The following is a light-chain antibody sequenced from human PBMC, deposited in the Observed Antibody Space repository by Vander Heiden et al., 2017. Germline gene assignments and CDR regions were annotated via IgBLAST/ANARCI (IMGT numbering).Light chain of an antibody. CDR1: QGIRND. Sequence: RVTITCRASQGIRNDLTWCQQKPGKAPQRLLYAVSTLQSGVSSRFSGSGSGTEFTLTISSLHPEDFATYYCAQHYAYPRTFGQGTKVEMK. V-gene: IGKV1-17*01. CDR2: AVS. J-gene: IGKJ1*01. CDR3: AQHYAYPRT.